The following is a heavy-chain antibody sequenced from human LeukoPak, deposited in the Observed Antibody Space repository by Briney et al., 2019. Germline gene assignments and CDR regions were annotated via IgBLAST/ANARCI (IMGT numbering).Heavy chain of an antibody. D-gene: IGHD1-26*01. CDR2: ISAYNGNT. Sequence: ASVKVSCKASGYTFTRSGIYWVRQAPGQGLEWMGWISAYNGNTKYAQKLQGRVTMTTDTSTSTAYMELRSLRSDDTAVYYCARGGYSGSLDIWGQGTMVTVSS. V-gene: IGHV1-18*01. J-gene: IGHJ3*02. CDR1: GYTFTRSG. CDR3: ARGGYSGSLDI.